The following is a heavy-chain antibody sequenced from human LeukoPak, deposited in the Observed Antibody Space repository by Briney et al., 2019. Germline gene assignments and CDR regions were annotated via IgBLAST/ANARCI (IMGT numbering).Heavy chain of an antibody. J-gene: IGHJ3*02. Sequence: GGSLRLSCAASGFTFSSYEMNWVRQAPGKGLEWVSYISSSGSTIYYADSVKGRFTISRDNAKNTLYLQMNSLRAEDTAVYYCARAIGSTRNAFDIWGQGTMVTVSS. V-gene: IGHV3-48*03. CDR3: ARAIGSTRNAFDI. CDR1: GFTFSSYE. D-gene: IGHD1-26*01. CDR2: ISSSGSTI.